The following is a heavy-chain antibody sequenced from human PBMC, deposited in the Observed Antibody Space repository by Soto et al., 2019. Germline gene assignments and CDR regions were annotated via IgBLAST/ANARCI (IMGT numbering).Heavy chain of an antibody. D-gene: IGHD3-10*01. Sequence: GASVKVSCKASGYSFTTYGITWVRQAPGQGLEWMGWISVYDGNTDYAQRLQGRVTMTADTSTSTAYMELRSLTSDDTAIYYFAIDMSHLPHYYYDYCGQRTPVIVSS. V-gene: IGHV1-18*01. J-gene: IGHJ4*02. CDR2: ISVYDGNT. CDR1: GYSFTTYG. CDR3: AIDMSHLPHYYYDY.